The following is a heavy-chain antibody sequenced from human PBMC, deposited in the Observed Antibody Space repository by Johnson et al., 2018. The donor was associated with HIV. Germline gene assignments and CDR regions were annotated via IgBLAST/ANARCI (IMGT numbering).Heavy chain of an antibody. J-gene: IGHJ3*02. CDR1: AFTFSSYG. V-gene: IGHV3-30*18. D-gene: IGHD1-26*01. CDR2: ISFDGNNK. Sequence: QVQLVESGGGVVQPGRSLRLSCAASAFTFSSYGMHWVRQAPGKGLEWVAVISFDGNNKYYTVSVKGRFTISRDNSRNTLYLQLNSLRAEDTAVYYCAKDLGDAVGTTHDAFDIWGQGTMVTVSS. CDR3: AKDLGDAVGTTHDAFDI.